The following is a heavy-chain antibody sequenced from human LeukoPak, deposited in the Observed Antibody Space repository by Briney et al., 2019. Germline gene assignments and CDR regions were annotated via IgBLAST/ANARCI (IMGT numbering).Heavy chain of an antibody. CDR2: ISGSGGST. D-gene: IGHD6-19*01. CDR1: GFTFSSYW. CDR3: AKEVERAVAGTWNY. V-gene: IGHV3-23*01. Sequence: GGSLRLSCAASGFTFSSYWMSWVRQAPGKGLEWVSAISGSGGSTYYADSVKGRFTISRDNSKNTLYLQMNSLRAGDTAVYYCAKEVERAVAGTWNYWGQGTLVTVSS. J-gene: IGHJ4*02.